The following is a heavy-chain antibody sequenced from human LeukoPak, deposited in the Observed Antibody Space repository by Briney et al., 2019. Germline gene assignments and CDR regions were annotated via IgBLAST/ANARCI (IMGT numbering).Heavy chain of an antibody. Sequence: PSETLSLTCTVSGGSINNSPFHWGWIRQPPGKGLEWIGSVSYRDTTYYNPSLKSRITMFVDTSKNQFSLKLSSVTAADTAVYYCARHFPLYRTDSSCYWDSRGRLNNWLDPWGQGTLVTISS. D-gene: IGHD6-25*01. J-gene: IGHJ5*02. CDR2: VSYRDTT. CDR3: ARHFPLYRTDSSCYWDSRGRLNNWLDP. CDR1: GGSINNSPFH. V-gene: IGHV4-39*01.